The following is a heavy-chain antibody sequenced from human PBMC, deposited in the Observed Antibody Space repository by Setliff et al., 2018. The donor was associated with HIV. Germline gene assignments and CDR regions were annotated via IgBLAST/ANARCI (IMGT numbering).Heavy chain of an antibody. J-gene: IGHJ6*03. Sequence: PSETLSLTCSVSWESKINHDWGWIRQSPGRGLEWIGSMFRGGGRQFQPSLASRVSISGATSKNQFSLKMTSVTPADMAVYFCVGVPSYYGTGTLWVWGKGITVTVS. V-gene: IGHV4-59*11. CDR1: WESKINHD. CDR2: MFRGGGR. D-gene: IGHD3-10*01. CDR3: VGVPSYYGTGTLWV.